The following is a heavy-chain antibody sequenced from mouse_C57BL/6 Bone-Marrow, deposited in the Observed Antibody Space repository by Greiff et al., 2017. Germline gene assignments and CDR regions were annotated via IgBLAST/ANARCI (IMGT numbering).Heavy chain of an antibody. CDR3: ARGSSGLAWFAY. CDR1: GYTFTTYP. J-gene: IGHJ3*01. V-gene: IGHV1-47*01. D-gene: IGHD3-2*02. CDR2: FHPYNDDT. Sequence: VQRVESGAELVKPGASVKMSCKASGYTFTTYPIEWMKQNPGKSLEWIGNFHPYNDDTKYNEKFKGKATLTVEKSSSTVYLELSRLTSDDSAVYYGARGSSGLAWFAYWGQGTLVTVSA.